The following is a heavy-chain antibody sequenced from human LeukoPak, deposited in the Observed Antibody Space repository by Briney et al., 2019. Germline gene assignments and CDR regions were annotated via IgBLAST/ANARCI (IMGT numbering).Heavy chain of an antibody. V-gene: IGHV3-9*03. D-gene: IGHD2-2*02. Sequence: PGGSLRLSCAASGFTFSTYAMSWVRQAPGKGLEWVSGISWNSGSIGYADSVKGRFTISRDNAKNSLYLQMNSLRPEDMALYYCAKADCSSASCYTDYWGQGTLVTVSS. CDR3: AKADCSSASCYTDY. J-gene: IGHJ4*02. CDR1: GFTFSTYA. CDR2: ISWNSGSI.